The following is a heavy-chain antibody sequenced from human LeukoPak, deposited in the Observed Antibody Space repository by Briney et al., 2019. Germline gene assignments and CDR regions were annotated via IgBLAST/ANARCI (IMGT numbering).Heavy chain of an antibody. CDR1: GGSLIRYL. D-gene: IGHD1-26*01. V-gene: IGHV4-4*07. CDR3: ARDLGSYRHYFGS. CDR2: IYTSGST. Sequence: PSETLSLTCTGTGGSLIRYLWSSLRQPAGKGLEWIGRIYTSGSTNYNPSLKSRVTISVDKSKNQFSLILSSVTAADTAVYYCARDLGSYRHYFGSWGQGTLVTVSS. J-gene: IGHJ4*02.